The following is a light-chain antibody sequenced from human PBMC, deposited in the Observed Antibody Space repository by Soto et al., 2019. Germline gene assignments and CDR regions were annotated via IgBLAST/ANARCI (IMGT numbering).Light chain of an antibody. CDR2: EVV. CDR1: KNDLDIYDF. V-gene: IGLV2-8*01. CDR3: IFNDATTTYV. Sequence: TITCTGTKNDLDIYDFVSWYQHQPGKAPRLIIYEVVHRPSGVPDRFSGSKSGNTASLTVSGLQAADEADYFCIFNDATTTYV. J-gene: IGLJ1*01.